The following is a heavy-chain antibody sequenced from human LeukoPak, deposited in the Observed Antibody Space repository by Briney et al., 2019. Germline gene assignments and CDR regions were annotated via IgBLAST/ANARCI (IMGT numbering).Heavy chain of an antibody. CDR3: ARDFSYDTSGSDAFDI. J-gene: IGHJ3*02. V-gene: IGHV4-38-2*02. CDR2: IYYSGST. Sequence: SETLSLTCTVSGYSISSGYYWGWIRQPPGKGLEWIGYIYYSGSTNYNPSLKSRVTISVDTSKNQFSLKLSSVTAADTAVYYCARDFSYDTSGSDAFDIWGQGTMVTVSS. CDR1: GYSISSGYY. D-gene: IGHD3-22*01.